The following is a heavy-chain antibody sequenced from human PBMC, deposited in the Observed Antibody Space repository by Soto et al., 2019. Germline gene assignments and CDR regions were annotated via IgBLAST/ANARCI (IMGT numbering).Heavy chain of an antibody. J-gene: IGHJ3*01. D-gene: IGHD3-22*01. CDR1: GFTFSDYS. Sequence: GGSLRLSCAASGFTFSDYSMSWVRQSPGKGLEGVANIKQDGGGEDYVGSVKGRLTISRDNAKSSLYLQMNSLRVEDTAVYYCARVYYDSRGPTKYRAFDFWGQGTMVTVSS. V-gene: IGHV3-7*01. CDR3: ARVYYDSRGPTKYRAFDF. CDR2: IKQDGGGE.